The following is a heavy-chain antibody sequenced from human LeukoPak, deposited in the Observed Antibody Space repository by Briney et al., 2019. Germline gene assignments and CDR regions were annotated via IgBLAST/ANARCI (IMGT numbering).Heavy chain of an antibody. CDR1: GFTFSSYA. CDR3: ARDLTTLEHLGYYYLMDV. D-gene: IGHD2-15*01. CDR2: ISYDGSNK. V-gene: IGHV3-30-3*01. Sequence: GRSLRLSCAASGFTFSSYAMHWVRQAPGKGLEWVAVISYDGSNKYYADSVKGRFTISRDNSKNTLYLQMNSLRDKDTAVYYCARDLTTLEHLGYYYLMDVWGQGTTVTVSS. J-gene: IGHJ6*02.